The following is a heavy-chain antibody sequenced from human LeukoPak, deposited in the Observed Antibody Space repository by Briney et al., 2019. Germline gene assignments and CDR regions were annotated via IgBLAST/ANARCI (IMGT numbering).Heavy chain of an antibody. CDR2: IYYSGST. Sequence: MSSQTLSLTCTVSGGSISSGGYYWSWIRQHPGKGLEWIGYIYYSGSTNYNPSLKSRVTISVDTSKNQFSLKLSSVTAADTAVYYCASAEILTGNRYYFDYWGQGTLVTVSS. V-gene: IGHV4-31*03. J-gene: IGHJ4*02. CDR1: GGSISSGGYY. D-gene: IGHD3-9*01. CDR3: ASAEILTGNRYYFDY.